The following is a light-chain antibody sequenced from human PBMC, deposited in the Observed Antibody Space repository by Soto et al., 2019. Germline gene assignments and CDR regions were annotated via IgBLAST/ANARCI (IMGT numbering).Light chain of an antibody. V-gene: IGLV1-47*01. CDR1: SSNIGSNY. Sequence: QSALTQPPSASGTPGQRVTISCSGSSSNIGSNYVYWYQQLPGTAPKLLIYRNNQRPSGVPDRFSGSKSGTSASLASSGLRSEDEADYYCAAWDDSLSALYVFGTGTKVTVL. J-gene: IGLJ1*01. CDR2: RNN. CDR3: AAWDDSLSALYV.